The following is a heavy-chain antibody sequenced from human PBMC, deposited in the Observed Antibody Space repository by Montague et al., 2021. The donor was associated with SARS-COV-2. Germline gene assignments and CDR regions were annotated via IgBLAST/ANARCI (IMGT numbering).Heavy chain of an antibody. CDR3: AKDIYQQLLYPYGMDV. CDR1: GFTFDDYA. J-gene: IGHJ6*02. D-gene: IGHD2-2*02. V-gene: IGHV3-43*02. Sequence: SLRLSCAASGFTFDDYAMHWVRQAPGKGLEWVSLISGDGGSTYYADPVKGRSTISRDNSKNSLYLQMNSLRTEDTALYYCAKDIYQQLLYPYGMDVWGQGTTVTVSS. CDR2: ISGDGGST.